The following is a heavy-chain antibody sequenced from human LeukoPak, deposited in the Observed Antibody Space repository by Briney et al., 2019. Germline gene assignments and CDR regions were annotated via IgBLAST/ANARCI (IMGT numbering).Heavy chain of an antibody. Sequence: SETLSLTCTVSGGSISSYYWSWIRQPAGKGLEWIGRIYTSGSTNYNPSLESRVTMSVDTSKNQFSLKLSSVTAADTAVYYCARERDYYDSSGYGCYFDYWGQGTLVTVSS. CDR1: GGSISSYY. CDR2: IYTSGST. D-gene: IGHD3-22*01. CDR3: ARERDYYDSSGYGCYFDY. J-gene: IGHJ4*02. V-gene: IGHV4-4*07.